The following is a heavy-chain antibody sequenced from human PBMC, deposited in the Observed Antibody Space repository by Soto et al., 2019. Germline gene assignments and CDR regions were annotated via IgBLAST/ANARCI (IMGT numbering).Heavy chain of an antibody. CDR1: GFTFSSYS. CDR2: ISSSSSYI. J-gene: IGHJ4*02. D-gene: IGHD6-13*01. V-gene: IGHV3-21*01. Sequence: EVQLVESGGGLVKPGGSLRLSCAASGFTFSSYSMNWVRQAPGKGLEWVSSISSSSSYIYYADSVKGRFTISRDNAKNSLYLQMNSLRAEDTAVYHCARAPIAAAGTYYFDYWGQGTLVTVSS. CDR3: ARAPIAAAGTYYFDY.